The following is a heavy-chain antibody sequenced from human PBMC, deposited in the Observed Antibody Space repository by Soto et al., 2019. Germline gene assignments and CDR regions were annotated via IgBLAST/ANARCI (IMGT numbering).Heavy chain of an antibody. CDR3: ARAQGSGYPGDGAFDI. CDR2: IRPSGGST. CDR1: GYTFTSYY. Sequence: ASVKVSCKASGYTFTSYYMHWVRQAPGQGLEWMGIIRPSGGSTTYAQKFQGRVTMTRDTSTSTVYMELNSLRAEDTAMYYCARAQGSGYPGDGAFDIWGQGTMVNVSS. D-gene: IGHD5-12*01. V-gene: IGHV1-46*01. J-gene: IGHJ3*02.